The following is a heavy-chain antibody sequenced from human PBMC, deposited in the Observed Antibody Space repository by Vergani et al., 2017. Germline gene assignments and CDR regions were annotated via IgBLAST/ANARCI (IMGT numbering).Heavy chain of an antibody. CDR2: ISNSGSTI. V-gene: IGHV3-48*03. CDR1: GFTFSSYE. D-gene: IGHD7-27*01. CDR3: ARANWGERTFDI. J-gene: IGHJ3*02. Sequence: EVQLVESGGGLVKPGGSLRLSCAASGFTFSSYEMNWVRQAPGKGLEWVSYISNSGSTIYYADSVKGRFTISRDNAKNSLYLQMNSLRAEDTAVYYCARANWGERTFDIWGQGTMVTVSS.